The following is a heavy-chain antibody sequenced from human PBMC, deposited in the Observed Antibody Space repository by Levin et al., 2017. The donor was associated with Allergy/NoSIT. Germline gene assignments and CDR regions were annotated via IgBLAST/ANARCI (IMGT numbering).Heavy chain of an antibody. V-gene: IGHV3-21*01. CDR3: ARDSRYCSGGSCSPVDY. Sequence: GESLKISCAASGFTFSSYSMNWVRQAPGKGLEWVSSISSSSTYIYYADSVKGRFTISRDNAKNSLYLQMNSLRADDTAVYYCARDSRYCSGGSCSPVDYWGQGTLVTVSS. CDR1: GFTFSSYS. J-gene: IGHJ4*02. D-gene: IGHD2-15*01. CDR2: ISSSSTYI.